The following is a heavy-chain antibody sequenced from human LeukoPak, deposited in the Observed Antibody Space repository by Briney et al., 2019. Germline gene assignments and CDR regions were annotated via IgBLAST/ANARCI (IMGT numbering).Heavy chain of an antibody. D-gene: IGHD3-22*01. V-gene: IGHV4-4*07. J-gene: IGHJ3*02. CDR3: ARGPYSYDSSGAFDI. CDR2: ISSSGST. CDR1: GGSFSTYY. Sequence: PSETLSLTCTVSGGSFSTYYWSWIRQPAGKGLEWIGRISSSGSTNYNPSLKSRVTISVDTSKNQFSLKLSSVTAADTAVYFCARGPYSYDSSGAFDIWGQGTMVTVSS.